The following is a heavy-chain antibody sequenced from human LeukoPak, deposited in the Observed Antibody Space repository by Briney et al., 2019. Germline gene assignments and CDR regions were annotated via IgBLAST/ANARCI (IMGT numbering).Heavy chain of an antibody. CDR3: ARRRAVAGGYFDS. V-gene: IGHV4-59*08. CDR1: GGSISSYY. Sequence: SETLSLTCTVSGGSISSYYWSWIRQPPGKGLEWIGYFYYSGSTNYNPSLKSRVTISVDTSNNRFSLNLTSVTAADTAVYYCARRRAVAGGYFDSWGQGTMVTVSS. J-gene: IGHJ4*02. D-gene: IGHD6-19*01. CDR2: FYYSGST.